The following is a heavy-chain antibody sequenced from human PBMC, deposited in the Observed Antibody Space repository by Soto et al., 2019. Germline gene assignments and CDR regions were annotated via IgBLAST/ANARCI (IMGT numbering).Heavy chain of an antibody. Sequence: SETLSLTCSVSGGATSTYYWSWIRQFPGQGLEWIGYIYHSGSSQYNPSLTSRVTISVDTSKNQLSLRLSSVTAADTAVYYCARSYGSGSYYDYYYGMDVWGQGTTVTVSS. CDR1: GGATSTYY. CDR3: ARSYGSGSYYDYYYGMDV. CDR2: IYHSGSS. V-gene: IGHV4-59*01. J-gene: IGHJ6*02. D-gene: IGHD3-10*01.